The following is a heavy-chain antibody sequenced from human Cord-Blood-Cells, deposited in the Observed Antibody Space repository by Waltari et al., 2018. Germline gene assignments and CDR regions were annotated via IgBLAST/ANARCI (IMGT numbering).Heavy chain of an antibody. J-gene: IGHJ4*02. CDR2: MYYRGST. CDR1: GGSISSGDYY. CDR3: ARRGIAAAGIDY. D-gene: IGHD6-13*01. V-gene: IGHV4-30-4*01. Sequence: QVQLQESGPGLVKPSQTLSPTCTVSGGSISSGDYYWSWIRQPPGKGLEWIGYMYYRGSTYDNPSLKSRVTISVDTSKNQFSLKLSSVTAADTAVYYCARRGIAAAGIDYWGQGTLVTVSS.